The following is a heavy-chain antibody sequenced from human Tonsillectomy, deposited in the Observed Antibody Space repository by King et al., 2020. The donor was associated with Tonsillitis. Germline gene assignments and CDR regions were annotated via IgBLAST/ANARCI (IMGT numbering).Heavy chain of an antibody. CDR2: IVWDDGK. J-gene: IGHJ6*03. CDR3: ARTHGSSVYYYYMDV. D-gene: IGHD6-6*01. V-gene: IGHV2-70*11. CDR1: GFSLSTSGIC. Sequence: VTLKESGPALVKPTQTLTLTCTFSGFSLSTSGICVTWLRQPPRNALEWLAGIVWDDGKHYSTSLKTRLTISKDTSKNQVVLTMTNMDPVDTATYYCARTHGSSVYYYYMDVWGKGTTVTVSS.